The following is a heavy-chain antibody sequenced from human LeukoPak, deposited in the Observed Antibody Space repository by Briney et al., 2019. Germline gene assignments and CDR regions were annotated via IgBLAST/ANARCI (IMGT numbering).Heavy chain of an antibody. CDR2: IDQSGSS. J-gene: IGHJ4*02. CDR1: GETFSGYY. Sequence: SETLSLTCAVYGETFSGYYWSWIRQSPEKALEWIGEIDQSGSSNYNPSLKSRVTMSVETSKNQFSLKLSSVTAADTAVYFCARRPRNSGTYDGPSGLDYWGQGTLVTVSS. CDR3: ARRPRNSGTYDGPSGLDY. D-gene: IGHD1-26*01. V-gene: IGHV4-34*01.